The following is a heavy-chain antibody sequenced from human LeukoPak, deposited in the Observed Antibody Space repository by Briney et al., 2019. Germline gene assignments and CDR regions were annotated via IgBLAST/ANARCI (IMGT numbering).Heavy chain of an antibody. Sequence: PSETLSLTCAVYGGSFSVYYWSWIRQPPGKGLEWIGEISHSGSTNYNPSLKSRVTILVDTSKNQFSLKLSSVTAADTAVYFCARGNYDYFDSWGQGTLVTVSS. CDR1: GGSFSVYY. J-gene: IGHJ4*02. V-gene: IGHV4-34*01. CDR3: ARGNYDYFDS. CDR2: ISHSGST. D-gene: IGHD1-7*01.